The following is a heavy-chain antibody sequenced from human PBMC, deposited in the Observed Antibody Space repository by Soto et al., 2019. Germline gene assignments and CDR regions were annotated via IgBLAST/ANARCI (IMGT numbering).Heavy chain of an antibody. J-gene: IGHJ4*02. V-gene: IGHV4-31*03. CDR3: ASGYDAYTARY. D-gene: IGHD3-16*01. CDR2: IYYTGNT. Sequence: PSETLSLACTVSGGSISSGGTGSYWTWIRQLPGKGLEWIGYIYYTGNTYYNPSLKSRPTISIDTSENQFSLKLTSVTAADPAVYFCASGYDAYTARYGGQATPVPVSS. CDR1: GGSISSGGTGSY.